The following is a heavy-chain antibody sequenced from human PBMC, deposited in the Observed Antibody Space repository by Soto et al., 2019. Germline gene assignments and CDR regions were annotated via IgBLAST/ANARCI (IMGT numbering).Heavy chain of an antibody. J-gene: IGHJ4*02. V-gene: IGHV3-15*01. Sequence: PGGSRRLSXAASGFSSSKAWMSWVRLTPGKGLEWVGRIKNKTDGGITDYPAPVRDRFTISRDDSRSTLYLQMNSLKTEDTAVYYCITDPYYDFWSGYHFDYWGQGTLVTVSS. D-gene: IGHD3-3*01. CDR3: ITDPYYDFWSGYHFDY. CDR2: IKNKTDGGIT. CDR1: GFSSSKAW.